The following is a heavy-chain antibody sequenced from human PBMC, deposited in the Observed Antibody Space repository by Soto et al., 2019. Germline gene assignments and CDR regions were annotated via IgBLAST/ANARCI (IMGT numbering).Heavy chain of an antibody. V-gene: IGHV1-18*04. CDR2: ISAYNGNT. D-gene: IGHD3-3*01. CDR1: GYTFTSYG. CDR3: ARDADLRFLEWLLSGDAAPPFDY. Sequence: GASVKVSCKASGYTFTSYGISWVRQAPGQGLEWMGWISAYNGNTNYAQKLQGRVTMTTDTSTSTAYMELRSLRSDDTAVYYCARDADLRFLEWLLSGDAAPPFDYWGQGTLVTVSS. J-gene: IGHJ4*02.